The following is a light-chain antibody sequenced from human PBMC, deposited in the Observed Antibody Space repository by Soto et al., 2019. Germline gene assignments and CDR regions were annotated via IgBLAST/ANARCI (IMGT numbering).Light chain of an antibody. CDR1: SSNIGSNY. CDR2: SNN. V-gene: IGLV1-47*02. CDR3: AAWDDSLSGLV. J-gene: IGLJ3*02. Sequence: QTVVTQPPSASGTPGQRVTISCSGSSSNIGSNYVYWYQQLPGTAPKLLIYSNNQRPSVVPDRFSGSKSGTSASLAISGLRSEDEADYYCAAWDDSLSGLVFGGGTKLTVL.